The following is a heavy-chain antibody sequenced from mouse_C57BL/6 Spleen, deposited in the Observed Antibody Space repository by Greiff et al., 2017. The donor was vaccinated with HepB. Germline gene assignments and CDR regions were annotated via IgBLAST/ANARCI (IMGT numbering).Heavy chain of an antibody. CDR2: IDPSDSYT. J-gene: IGHJ2*01. V-gene: IGHV1-69*01. CDR1: GYTFTSYW. CDR3: ARSGYYDY. Sequence: VQLQQPGAELVMPGASVKLSCKASGYTFTSYWMHWVKQRPGQGLEWIGEIDPSDSYTNYNHKFKGKSTVTVDKSSSTAYMQLSSLTSEDSAVYYCARSGYYDYWGQGTTLTVSS. D-gene: IGHD2-3*01.